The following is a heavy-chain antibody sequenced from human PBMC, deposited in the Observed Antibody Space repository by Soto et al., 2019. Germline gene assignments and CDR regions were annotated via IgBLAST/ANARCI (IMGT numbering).Heavy chain of an antibody. J-gene: IGHJ6*02. D-gene: IGHD1-7*01. Sequence: SETLSLTCAVYGGSFSGYYWSWIRQPPGKGLEWIGEINHSGSTNYNPSLKSRVTISVDTSKNQFSLKLSSVTAADTAVYYCATEGTTSDYYYGMDVWGQGTTVTVSS. CDR2: INHSGST. CDR3: ATEGTTSDYYYGMDV. CDR1: GGSFSGYY. V-gene: IGHV4-34*01.